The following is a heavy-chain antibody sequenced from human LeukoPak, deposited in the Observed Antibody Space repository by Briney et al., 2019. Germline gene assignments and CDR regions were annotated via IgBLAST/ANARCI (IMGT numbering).Heavy chain of an antibody. CDR3: ARDDCSGGSCYSELDY. CDR1: GYTFTGYY. Sequence: GASVKASCKASGYTFTGYYMHWVPQAPGQGLEWMGWITPNSGGTNYAQKFQGRVTMTRDTSISTAYMELRRLRSDDTAVYYCARDDCSGGSCYSELDYWGQGTLVTVSS. CDR2: ITPNSGGT. D-gene: IGHD2-15*01. J-gene: IGHJ4*02. V-gene: IGHV1-2*02.